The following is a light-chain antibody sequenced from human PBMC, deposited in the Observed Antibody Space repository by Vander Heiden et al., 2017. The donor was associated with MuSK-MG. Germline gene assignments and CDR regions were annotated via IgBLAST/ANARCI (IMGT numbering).Light chain of an antibody. V-gene: IGKV1-5*03. Sequence: IHMIQSPSTLSASVGDRVTITCRASQSISRCLAWYQQKPGKAPKLLIYKASSLESGVPSRFSGSGSGTEFTLTISSLQPDDFATYYCHQYNSYSWTCGQGTKVDIK. CDR1: QSISRC. J-gene: IGKJ1*01. CDR3: HQYNSYSWT. CDR2: KAS.